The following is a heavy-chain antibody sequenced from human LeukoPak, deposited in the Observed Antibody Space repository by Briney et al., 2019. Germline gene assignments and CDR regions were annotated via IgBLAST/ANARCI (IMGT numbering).Heavy chain of an antibody. CDR1: GFIFNNYA. CDR2: ISWNSGTI. V-gene: IGHV3-9*01. Sequence: GGSLRLSCAGSGFIFNNYAMHWVRQPPGKGLEWVSGISWNSGTIDYADSERGRFTISRDNAKNSLYLQMDSLRVEDTAFYYCAKDNRRHYTSGPNPDSLHWGQGALVTVSS. D-gene: IGHD6-19*01. J-gene: IGHJ4*02. CDR3: AKDNRRHYTSGPNPDSLH.